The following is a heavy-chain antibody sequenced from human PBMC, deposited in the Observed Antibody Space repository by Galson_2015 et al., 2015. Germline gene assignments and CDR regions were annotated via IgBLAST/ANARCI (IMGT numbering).Heavy chain of an antibody. CDR3: ARDQGGSGFELY. V-gene: IGHV3-11*01. CDR1: GFTFSDYY. Sequence: SLRLSCAAAGFTFSDYYMSWIRQAPGKGLEWVAYISSSGSTMYYADSVKGRFTISRDNAKNSLHLQMNSLRAEDTAVYYCARDQGGSGFELYWGQGTLVTVSS. D-gene: IGHD3-10*01. CDR2: ISSSGSTM. J-gene: IGHJ4*02.